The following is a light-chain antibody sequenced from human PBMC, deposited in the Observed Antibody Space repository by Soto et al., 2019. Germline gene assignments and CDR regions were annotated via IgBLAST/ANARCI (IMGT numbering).Light chain of an antibody. CDR3: QQFDNLPLT. CDR1: QDINIY. Sequence: DIQMTQSPSSLSASIGDSVTISCQASQDINIYLNWYQQKPRTAPKLLIYDASNLQTGVPSRFSASGSGTRFTFTITSLQPEDIATYFCQQFDNLPLTFGGGTKVEIK. CDR2: DAS. V-gene: IGKV1-33*01. J-gene: IGKJ4*01.